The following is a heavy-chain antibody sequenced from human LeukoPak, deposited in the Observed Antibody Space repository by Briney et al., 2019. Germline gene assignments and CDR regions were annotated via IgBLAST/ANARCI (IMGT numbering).Heavy chain of an antibody. CDR3: ARGYLEAYYYGSGSYQRFDP. CDR1: GFTFSNFA. Sequence: KAGGSLRLSCAASGFTFSNFAMTWVRQAPGKGLEWVSSIVGSSSTYYADSLKGRFTISRDNAKNSLYLQMNSLRAEDTAVYYCARGYLEAYYYGSGSYQRFDPWGQGTLVTVSS. V-gene: IGHV3-69-1*01. J-gene: IGHJ5*02. CDR2: IVGSSST. D-gene: IGHD3-10*01.